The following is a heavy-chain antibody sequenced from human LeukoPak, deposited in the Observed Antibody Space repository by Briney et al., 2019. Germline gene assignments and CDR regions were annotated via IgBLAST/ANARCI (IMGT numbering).Heavy chain of an antibody. V-gene: IGHV1-69*13. CDR1: GYTFTSYY. Sequence: SVKVSCKASGYTFTSYYMHWVRQAPGQGLEWMGGVIPIFGTANYAQKFQGRVTITADESTSTAYMELSSLRSEDTAVYYCARVPGIVVVPAASQADYYYGMDVWGQGTTVTVSS. CDR3: ARVPGIVVVPAASQADYYYGMDV. J-gene: IGHJ6*02. D-gene: IGHD2-2*01. CDR2: VIPIFGTA.